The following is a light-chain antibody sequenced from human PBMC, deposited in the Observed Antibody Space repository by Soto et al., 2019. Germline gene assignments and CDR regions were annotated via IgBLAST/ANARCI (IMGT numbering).Light chain of an antibody. CDR3: QQYDGN. CDR1: QNINNW. V-gene: IGKV1-5*01. J-gene: IGKJ3*01. CDR2: DAS. Sequence: TQMTQSPSTLSASVGDRVTLTCRASQNINNWLAWYQQKPGKAPKVLIYDASSLESGVPSRFSGSGSGTEFTLTISSLQPDDFVTYYCQQYDGNFGPGTKVDIK.